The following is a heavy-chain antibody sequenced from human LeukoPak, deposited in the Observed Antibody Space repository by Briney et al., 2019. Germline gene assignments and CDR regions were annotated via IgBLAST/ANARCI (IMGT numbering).Heavy chain of an antibody. Sequence: GGSLRLSCAASGFTFSSYAMSWVRQAPGKGLEWVSAVSGSGGSTYYADSVKGRFTISRDNSKNTLYLQMNSLRAEDTAVYYCAKLYDSSGYFGYWGQGTLVTVSS. CDR1: GFTFSSYA. CDR3: AKLYDSSGYFGY. D-gene: IGHD3-22*01. J-gene: IGHJ4*02. CDR2: VSGSGGST. V-gene: IGHV3-23*01.